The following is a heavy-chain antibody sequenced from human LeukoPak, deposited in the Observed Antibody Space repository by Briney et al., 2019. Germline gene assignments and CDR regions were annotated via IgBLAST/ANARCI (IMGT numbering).Heavy chain of an antibody. D-gene: IGHD3-22*01. CDR1: GYTFTSYY. CDR3: ARDLRYYYDSSGYGDLDY. Sequence: ASVKVSCKASGYTFTSYYMHWVRQAPGEGLEWMGIINPSGGSTSYAQKFQGRVTMTRDTSTSTVYMELSSLRSEDTAVYYCARDLRYYYDSSGYGDLDYWGQGTLVTVSS. J-gene: IGHJ4*02. V-gene: IGHV1-46*01. CDR2: INPSGGST.